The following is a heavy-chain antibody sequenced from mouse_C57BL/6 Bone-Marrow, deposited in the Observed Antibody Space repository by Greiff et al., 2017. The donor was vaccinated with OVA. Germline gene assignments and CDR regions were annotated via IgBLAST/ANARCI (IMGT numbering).Heavy chain of an antibody. CDR2: IDPDTGGT. CDR1: GYTFTDFE. CDR3: TRGYSNYYAMDY. D-gene: IGHD2-5*01. Sequence: QQSGAELVRPGASVTLSCKASGYTFTDFEMHWVKQTPVHGLEWIGAIDPDTGGTAYNQKFKGKAILTADKYSSTAYVELRSLTSDDSAVYYCTRGYSNYYAMDYWGQGTSVTVSS. J-gene: IGHJ4*01. V-gene: IGHV1-15*01.